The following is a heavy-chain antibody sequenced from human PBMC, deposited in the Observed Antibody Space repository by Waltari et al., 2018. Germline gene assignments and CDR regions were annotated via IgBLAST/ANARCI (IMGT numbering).Heavy chain of an antibody. J-gene: IGHJ6*02. Sequence: QVQLQQSGPGLVKPSQTLSLTCSISGDSVSSNSAAWNWIRQSPPRGLEWLGRTYYRSKWYNDYAVSVKSRITINPDTSKNQFSLQLNSVTPEDTAVYYCARDCMTTVIPCHYYGMDVWGQGTTVTVSS. CDR1: GDSVSSNSAA. D-gene: IGHD4-4*01. CDR2: TYYRSKWYN. CDR3: ARDCMTTVIPCHYYGMDV. V-gene: IGHV6-1*01.